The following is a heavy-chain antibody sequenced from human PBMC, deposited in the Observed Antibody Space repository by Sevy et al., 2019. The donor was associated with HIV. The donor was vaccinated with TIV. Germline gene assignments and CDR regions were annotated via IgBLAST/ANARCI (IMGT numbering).Heavy chain of an antibody. V-gene: IGHV3-23*01. Sequence: GGSLRLSCAASGFTFSSYAMSWVRQAPGKGREWVSAISGSGGSTYYADSVKGRFTISRDNSKNTLYLQMNSLRAEDTAVYYCAKDQDSSGNWYFDLWGRGTLVTVSS. D-gene: IGHD6-25*01. CDR1: GFTFSSYA. CDR2: ISGSGGST. CDR3: AKDQDSSGNWYFDL. J-gene: IGHJ2*01.